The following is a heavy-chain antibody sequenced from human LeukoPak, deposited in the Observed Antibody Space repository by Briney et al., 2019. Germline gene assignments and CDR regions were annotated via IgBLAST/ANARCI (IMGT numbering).Heavy chain of an antibody. CDR2: IYTSGST. Sequence: SETLSLTCTVSGGSISSGSYYWSWIRQPAGKGLEWIGRIYTSGSTNYNPSLKSRVTISVDTSKNQFSLKLSSVTAADTAVYYCARGNSGSYRDAFDIWGQGTMVTVSS. CDR3: ARGNSGSYRDAFDI. V-gene: IGHV4-61*02. D-gene: IGHD1-26*01. J-gene: IGHJ3*02. CDR1: GGSISSGSYY.